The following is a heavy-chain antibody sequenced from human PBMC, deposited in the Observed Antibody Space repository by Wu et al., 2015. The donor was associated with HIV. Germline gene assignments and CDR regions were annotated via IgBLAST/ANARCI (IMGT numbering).Heavy chain of an antibody. CDR2: INPSDGST. J-gene: IGHJ3*02. Sequence: QVQLVQSGAEVKKPGASVKVSCKTSGYTFISYYMHWVRQAPGQGLEWMGIINPSDGSTTYAQKFQGRVTMTRDTSTSTVYMELSSLRSEDTAVYYCARLLSKSRYYDITWGRVPDIWGQGTMVTVSS. V-gene: IGHV1-46*01. CDR1: GYTFISYY. CDR3: ARLLSKSRYYDITWGRVPDI. D-gene: IGHD3-9*01.